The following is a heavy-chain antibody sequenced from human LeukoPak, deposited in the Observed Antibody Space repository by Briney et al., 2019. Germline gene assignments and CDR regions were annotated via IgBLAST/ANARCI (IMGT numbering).Heavy chain of an antibody. J-gene: IGHJ6*02. CDR2: INPNSGGT. CDR3: ARLSGGYYYGMDV. CDR1: GYTFTGYY. V-gene: IGHV1-2*02. Sequence: ASVTVSCKASGYTFTGYYMHWVRQAPGQGLEWMGWINPNSGGTNYAQKFQGRVTMTRDTSISTAYMELSRLTSDDTAVYYCARLSGGYYYGMDVWGQGTTVTVSS. D-gene: IGHD2-15*01.